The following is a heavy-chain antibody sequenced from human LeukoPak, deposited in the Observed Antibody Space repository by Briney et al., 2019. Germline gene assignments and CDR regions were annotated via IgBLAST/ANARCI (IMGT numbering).Heavy chain of an antibody. CDR3: AREANTERWSRYFDY. CDR2: ISYDGSNK. CDR1: GFTFSSYA. J-gene: IGHJ4*02. V-gene: IGHV3-30-3*01. D-gene: IGHD2-15*01. Sequence: GGSLRLSCAASGFTFSSYAMHWVRQAPGKGLEWVAVISYDGSNKYYADSVKGRFTISRDNSKNTLYLQMNSLRAEDTAVYYCAREANTERWSRYFDYWGQGTLVTVSS.